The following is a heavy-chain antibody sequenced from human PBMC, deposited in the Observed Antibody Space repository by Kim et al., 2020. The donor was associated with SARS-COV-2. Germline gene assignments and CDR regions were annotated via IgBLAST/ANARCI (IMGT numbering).Heavy chain of an antibody. D-gene: IGHD2-21*01. J-gene: IGHJ6*01. CDR1: GGSISSYY. V-gene: IGHV4-59*08. CDR2: IYYSGST. Sequence: SETLSLTCTVSGGSISSYYWSWIRQPPGKGLEWIWYIYYSGSTNYNPSLKSRGIISVDTSKNQFFLKLRSGTGADTAVYYCGRHASRARCVCVSWGQGT. CDR3: GRHASRARCVCVS.